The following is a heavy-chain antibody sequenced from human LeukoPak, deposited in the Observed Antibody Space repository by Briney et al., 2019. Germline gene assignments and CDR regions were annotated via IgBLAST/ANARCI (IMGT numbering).Heavy chain of an antibody. CDR1: GFTFSSYV. CDR3: ARGVMVRGANWFDP. Sequence: GGSLRLSCAASGFTFSSYVMHWVRQAPGKGLEWVAIISYDGSNEYYADSVKGRFTISRDNSKNMLYLQMNSLRAEDTAVYYCARGVMVRGANWFDPWGQGTLVTVSS. CDR2: ISYDGSNE. V-gene: IGHV3-30*14. J-gene: IGHJ5*02. D-gene: IGHD3-10*01.